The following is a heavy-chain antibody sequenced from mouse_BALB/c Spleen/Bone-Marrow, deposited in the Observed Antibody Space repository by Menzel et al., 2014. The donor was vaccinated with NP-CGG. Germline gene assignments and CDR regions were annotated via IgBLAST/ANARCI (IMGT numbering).Heavy chain of an antibody. V-gene: IGHV5-6-4*01. CDR1: GFTFNSYT. D-gene: IGHD2-3*01. CDR2: ISSGGSYT. J-gene: IGHJ4*01. Sequence: DVQLVESGGGLVKPGGSLKLSCAASGFTFNSYTMSWVRPTPEKRLEWVATISSGGSYTYYPDSVKGRFTISRDNAKNTLCLQMSSLKSEDTAMYYCTRDLYDGYYYYAMDYWGQGTSVTVSS. CDR3: TRDLYDGYYYYAMDY.